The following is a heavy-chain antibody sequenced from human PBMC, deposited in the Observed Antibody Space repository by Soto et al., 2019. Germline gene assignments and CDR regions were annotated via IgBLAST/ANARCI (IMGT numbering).Heavy chain of an antibody. V-gene: IGHV3-30-3*01. CDR1: GFTFSNYA. D-gene: IGHD4-17*01. J-gene: IGHJ4*02. CDR3: ARAPTTVTRAYYFDY. CDR2: ISYDGSNK. Sequence: QVQLVESGGGVVQPGRSLRLSCAASGFTFSNYAMHWVRQAPGKGLEWVAVISYDGSNKYYADSVKGRFTISRDNSKNTLYLQMNSLRAEDTAVYYCARAPTTVTRAYYFDYWGQGTLVTVSS.